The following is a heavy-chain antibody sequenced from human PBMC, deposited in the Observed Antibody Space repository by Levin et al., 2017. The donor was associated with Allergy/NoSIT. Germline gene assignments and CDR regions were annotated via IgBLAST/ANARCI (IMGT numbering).Heavy chain of an antibody. CDR3: AREDGSTFDF. CDR1: GGSISGGGYH. CDR2: IYYSGST. D-gene: IGHD2-2*03. J-gene: IGHJ4*02. V-gene: IGHV4-31*11. Sequence: SETLSLTCAVSGGSISGGGYHWTWIRQHPETGLEWIGYIYYSGSTFYNPSLKSRLMISVDTSKNQFSLNVSSVTAADTAVYYCAREDGSTFDFWGQGALVTVAS.